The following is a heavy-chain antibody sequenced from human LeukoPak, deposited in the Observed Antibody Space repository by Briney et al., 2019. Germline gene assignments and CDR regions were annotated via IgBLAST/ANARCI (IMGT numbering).Heavy chain of an antibody. CDR2: ISYDGSNK. CDR3: AREEMATINDY. J-gene: IGHJ4*02. D-gene: IGHD5-24*01. CDR1: GFTFSSYS. V-gene: IGHV3-30*03. Sequence: GGSLRLSCAASGFTFSSYSMSWVRQAPGKGLEWVAVISYDGSNKYYADSVKGRFTISRDNSKNTLYLQMNSLRAEDTAVYYCAREEMATINDYWGQGTLVTVSS.